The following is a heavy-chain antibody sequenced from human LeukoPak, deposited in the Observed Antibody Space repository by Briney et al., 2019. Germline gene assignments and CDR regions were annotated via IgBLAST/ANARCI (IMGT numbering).Heavy chain of an antibody. J-gene: IGHJ4*02. D-gene: IGHD3-9*01. Sequence: PGGSLRLSCAASGFTFSSYAMSWVRQAPGKGLEWVSAISGSGGSTYYADSVKGRFTISRDNSRNTLYLQMNSLRAEDTAVYYCATDRTLVIISYWGQGTLVTVSS. CDR2: ISGSGGST. CDR1: GFTFSSYA. V-gene: IGHV3-23*01. CDR3: ATDRTLVIISY.